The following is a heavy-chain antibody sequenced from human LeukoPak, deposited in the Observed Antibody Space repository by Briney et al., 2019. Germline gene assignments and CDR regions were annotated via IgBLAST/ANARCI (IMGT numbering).Heavy chain of an antibody. Sequence: PGGSLRLSRTASGFTFSDYYMEWVRQAPGKGLEWVGGTRKKANCYHTEYAASVKRRFNISRDDSKNLLYLQMNSLTTDDTAVYYCTRSCTGTRLYYCDCWGEGTLVTVSS. CDR3: TRSCTGTRLYYCDC. CDR1: GFTFSDYY. D-gene: IGHD1/OR15-1a*01. CDR2: TRKKANCYHT. J-gene: IGHJ4*02. V-gene: IGHV3-72*01.